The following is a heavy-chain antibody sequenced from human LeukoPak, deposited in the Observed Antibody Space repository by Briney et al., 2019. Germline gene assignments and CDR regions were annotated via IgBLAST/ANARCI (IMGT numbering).Heavy chain of an antibody. J-gene: IGHJ4*02. V-gene: IGHV1-69*13. D-gene: IGHD5-24*01. CDR2: IIPIFGTA. CDR1: GGTFISYA. CDR3: ARAKRWLQLSGFDY. Sequence: ASVKVSCKASGGTFISYAISWVRQAPGQGLEWMGGIIPIFGTANYAQKFQGRVTITADESTSTAYMELSSLRSEDTAVYYCARAKRWLQLSGFDYWGQGTLVTVSS.